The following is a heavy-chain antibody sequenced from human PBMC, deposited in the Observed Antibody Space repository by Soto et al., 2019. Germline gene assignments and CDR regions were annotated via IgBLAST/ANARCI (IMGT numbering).Heavy chain of an antibody. CDR3: STGWYGVNLFGGGTG. D-gene: IGHD3-16*01. CDR2: IKSKTDGETT. V-gene: IGHV3-15*07. J-gene: IGHJ4*02. Sequence: EVQLVESGGDLVKPGGSVRLSCAASGFTFSNAWMNWVRQAPGKGLEWVGRIKSKTDGETTDYAAPVKGRFTISRDDSRNALYLQMSSLNGEDTAVYYSSTGWYGVNLFGGGTGWGQGSLFTVSS. CDR1: GFTFSNAW.